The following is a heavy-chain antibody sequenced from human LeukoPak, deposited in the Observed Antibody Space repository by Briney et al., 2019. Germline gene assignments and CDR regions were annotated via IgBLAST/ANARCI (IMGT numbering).Heavy chain of an antibody. CDR1: GFTFSSYA. CDR3: AGPESPIVVYYYYGMDV. D-gene: IGHD1-26*01. Sequence: QPAGSLRLSCAASGFTFSSYAMSWVRQAPGKGLEWVSAISGSGGSTYYADSVKGRFTISRDNSKNTLYLQMNSLRAEDTAVYYCAGPESPIVVYYYYGMDVWGQGTTVTVSS. J-gene: IGHJ6*02. V-gene: IGHV3-23*01. CDR2: ISGSGGST.